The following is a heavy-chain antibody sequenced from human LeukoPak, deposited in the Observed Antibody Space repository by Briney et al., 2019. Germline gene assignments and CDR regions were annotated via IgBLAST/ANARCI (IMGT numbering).Heavy chain of an antibody. CDR2: INPNSGGT. D-gene: IGHD3-9*01. CDR1: GYTFTGYY. J-gene: IGHJ4*02. Sequence: ASVKVSCKASGYTFTGYYMHWVRQAPGQGLEWMGWINPNSGGTNYAQKFQGRVTMTRDTSTNTVYMELSSLRSEDTAVYYCARAYYDILTGYEIWGFNNYYFDYWGQGTLVTVSS. CDR3: ARAYYDILTGYEIWGFNNYYFDY. V-gene: IGHV1-2*02.